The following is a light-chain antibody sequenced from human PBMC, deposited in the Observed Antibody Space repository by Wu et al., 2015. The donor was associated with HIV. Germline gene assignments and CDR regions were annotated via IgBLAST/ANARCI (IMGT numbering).Light chain of an antibody. Sequence: DIQMTQSPSSVSASVGDKVVITCRASQRISKWLGWYQQKPGEAPHLLVYATSRLEDGVPSRFNGSGSGTDFTLTISGPQPEDFAIYFCQQAYSFPHTFGQGTKVEI. CDR1: QRISKW. V-gene: IGKV1-12*01. CDR3: QQAYSFPHT. J-gene: IGKJ1*01. CDR2: ATS.